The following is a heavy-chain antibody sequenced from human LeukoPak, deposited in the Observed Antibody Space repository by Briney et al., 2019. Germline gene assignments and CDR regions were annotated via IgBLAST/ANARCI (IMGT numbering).Heavy chain of an antibody. Sequence: GASVKVSCKASGYTFTSYAMNWVRQAPGQGLEWVGGIIPIFGTANYAQKFQGRVTITADESTNTAYMELSSLRSEDTAVYYCARQAPWGGYGRDYYYMDVWGKGTTVTISS. CDR3: ARQAPWGGYGRDYYYMDV. CDR1: GYTFTSYA. D-gene: IGHD5-12*01. V-gene: IGHV1-69*13. CDR2: IIPIFGTA. J-gene: IGHJ6*03.